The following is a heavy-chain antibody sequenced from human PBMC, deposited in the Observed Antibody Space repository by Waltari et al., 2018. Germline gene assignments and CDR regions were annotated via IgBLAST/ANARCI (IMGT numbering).Heavy chain of an antibody. CDR1: GFSFSTSGVG. CDR2: VYWDGSQ. Sequence: QITLKESGPTLVKPTQTLTLTCAFSGFSFSTSGVGVGWIRQPPGKALEWLAFVYWDGSQRYSPSLQGRLTITKDTSEDQVVLTMTNMDPVDTATYFCAHRPSHYDIFSGYYNYFDYWGQGILVTVSS. J-gene: IGHJ4*02. CDR3: AHRPSHYDIFSGYYNYFDY. V-gene: IGHV2-5*02. D-gene: IGHD3-9*01.